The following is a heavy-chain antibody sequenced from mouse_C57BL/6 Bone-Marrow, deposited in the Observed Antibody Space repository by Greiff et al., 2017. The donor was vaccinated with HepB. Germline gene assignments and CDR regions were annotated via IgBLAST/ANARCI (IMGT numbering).Heavy chain of an antibody. CDR2: ISYDGSN. CDR1: GYSITSGYY. V-gene: IGHV3-6*01. D-gene: IGHD1-1*01. CDR3: ARDRITTVVGDWFAY. J-gene: IGHJ3*01. Sequence: EVKLMESGPGLVKPSQSLSLTCSVTGYSITSGYYWNWIRQFPGNKLEWMGYISYDGSNNYNPSLKNRISITRDTSKNQFFLKLNSVTTEDTATYYCARDRITTVVGDWFAYWGQGTLVTVSA.